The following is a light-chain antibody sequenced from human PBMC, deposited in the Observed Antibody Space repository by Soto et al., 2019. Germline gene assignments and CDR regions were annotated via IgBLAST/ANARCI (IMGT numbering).Light chain of an antibody. V-gene: IGKV3-15*01. Sequence: EIVLTQSPGTLSLSPGERATLSCGASQSVSSNLAWYQQKPGQAPRLLIYGASTRATGIPARSTGSGPGTEFTLTISSLQSEDFAVYYCQQYNNCPLTFGQGTRWIS. CDR1: QSVSSN. CDR3: QQYNNCPLT. CDR2: GAS. J-gene: IGKJ1*01.